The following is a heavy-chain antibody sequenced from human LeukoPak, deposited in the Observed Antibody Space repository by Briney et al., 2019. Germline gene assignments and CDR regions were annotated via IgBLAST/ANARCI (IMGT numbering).Heavy chain of an antibody. D-gene: IGHD2-2*02. Sequence: PSETLSLTCTVSGGSISSYYWSWIRQPPGKGLEWIGYIYTSGSTNYNPSLKSRVTISVDTSKNQFSLKLSSVTAADTAVYYCARHCSSTSCYTGWYYMDVWGKGTTVTVSS. CDR1: GGSISSYY. J-gene: IGHJ6*03. CDR2: IYTSGST. V-gene: IGHV4-4*09. CDR3: ARHCSSTSCYTGWYYMDV.